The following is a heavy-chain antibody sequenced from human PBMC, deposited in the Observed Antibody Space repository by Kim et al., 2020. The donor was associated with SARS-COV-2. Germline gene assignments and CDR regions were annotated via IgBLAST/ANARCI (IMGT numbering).Heavy chain of an antibody. Sequence: GGSLRLSCAASGFTFSSYAMSWVRQAPGKGLEWVSAISGSGGSTYYADSVKGRFTISRDNSKNTLYLQMNSLRAEDTAVYYCAKKRSRGVITSGSYSDYWGQGTLVTVSS. V-gene: IGHV3-23*01. CDR2: ISGSGGST. CDR3: AKKRSRGVITSGSYSDY. D-gene: IGHD1-26*01. J-gene: IGHJ4*02. CDR1: GFTFSSYA.